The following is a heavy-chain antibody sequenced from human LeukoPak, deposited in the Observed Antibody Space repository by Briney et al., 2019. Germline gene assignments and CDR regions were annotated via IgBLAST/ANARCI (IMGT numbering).Heavy chain of an antibody. V-gene: IGHV3-30*18. Sequence: PGGSLRLSCAASGFTFSSYGMHWVRQAPGKGLEWVAVISYDGSNKYYADSVKGRFTISRDNSKNTLYLQMNSLRAEDTAVYYCAKDLMDYYGPHWFDPWGRGTLVTVSS. CDR2: ISYDGSNK. CDR1: GFTFSSYG. D-gene: IGHD3-10*01. J-gene: IGHJ5*02. CDR3: AKDLMDYYGPHWFDP.